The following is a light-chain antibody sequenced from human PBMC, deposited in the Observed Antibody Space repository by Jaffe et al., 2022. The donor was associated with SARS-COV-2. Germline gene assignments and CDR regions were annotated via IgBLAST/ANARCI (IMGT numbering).Light chain of an antibody. V-gene: IGKV1-27*01. CDR3: QEYHSTPQT. CDR2: AAS. J-gene: IGKJ1*01. Sequence: DIQMTQSPSSLSASVGDRVTITCRASQGISNYLAWFQQKPGKVPGLLIYAASTLRSGVPSRFSGSGSGTDFTLTISSLQPEDVATYYCQEYHSTPQTFGQGTKVEIK. CDR1: QGISNY.